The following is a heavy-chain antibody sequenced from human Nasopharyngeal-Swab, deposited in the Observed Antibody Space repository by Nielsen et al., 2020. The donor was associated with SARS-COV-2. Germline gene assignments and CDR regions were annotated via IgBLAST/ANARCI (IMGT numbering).Heavy chain of an antibody. CDR3: ARERQRANWFDP. Sequence: WVRQAPGQGLEWMGRINPNSGGTNYAQKFQGRVTMTRDTSISTAYMELSRLRSDDTAVYYCARERQRANWFDPWGLGTLLTFSS. D-gene: IGHD6-25*01. V-gene: IGHV1-2*06. CDR2: INPNSGGT. J-gene: IGHJ5*02.